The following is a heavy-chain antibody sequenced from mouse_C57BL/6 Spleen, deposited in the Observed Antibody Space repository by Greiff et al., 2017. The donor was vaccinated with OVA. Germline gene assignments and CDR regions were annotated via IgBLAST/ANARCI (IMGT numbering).Heavy chain of an antibody. CDR1: GYTFTDYY. Sequence: VQLQESGAELVRPGASVKLSCKASGYTFTDYYINWVKQRPGQGLEWIARIYPGSGNTYYNEKFKGKATLTAEKSSSTAYMQLSSLTSEDSAVYFCARSPFITTVVADFDYWGQGTTLTVSS. J-gene: IGHJ2*01. CDR3: ARSPFITTVVADFDY. CDR2: IYPGSGNT. V-gene: IGHV1-76*01. D-gene: IGHD1-1*01.